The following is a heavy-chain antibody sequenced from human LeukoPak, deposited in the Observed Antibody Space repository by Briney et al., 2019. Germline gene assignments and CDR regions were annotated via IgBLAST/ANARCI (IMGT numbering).Heavy chain of an antibody. Sequence: PGGSLRLSCAASGFVFDNYAQHWVRQAPGKGLEWVALIWYDGSNKYYTDSVKGRFTISRDNSKNTLYLEMNSLRAEDTAIYYCAREGPRGNSQFDYWGQGTLVTVSS. D-gene: IGHD2/OR15-2a*01. V-gene: IGHV3-33*08. CDR1: GFVFDNYA. CDR2: IWYDGSNK. J-gene: IGHJ4*02. CDR3: AREGPRGNSQFDY.